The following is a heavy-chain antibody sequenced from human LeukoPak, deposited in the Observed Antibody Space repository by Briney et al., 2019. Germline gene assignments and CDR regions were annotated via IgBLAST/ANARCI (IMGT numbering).Heavy chain of an antibody. J-gene: IGHJ4*02. CDR3: ANPPLWGSGSYSQYYFDY. V-gene: IGHV3-23*01. CDR1: GFTFSSYA. Sequence: GGSLRLSCVTSGFTFSSYAMSWVRQAPGKGLEWVSAISGSGGSTYYADSVKGRFTISRDNSKNTLYLQMNSLRAEDTAVYYCANPPLWGSGSYSQYYFDYWGQGTLVTVSS. CDR2: ISGSGGST. D-gene: IGHD3-10*01.